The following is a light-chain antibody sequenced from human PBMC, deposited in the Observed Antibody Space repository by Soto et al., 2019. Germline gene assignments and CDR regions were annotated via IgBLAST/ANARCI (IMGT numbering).Light chain of an antibody. CDR1: QSVRSN. J-gene: IGKJ5*01. Sequence: ETVTTQSPATLSVSPGERATVSCRASQSVRSNLAWYQQKPGQAPRLLIYGASTRATGIPARFSGSGSGTEFTLTISSLQSEDFAVYYCQQYNNWPPITFGQGTRLEIK. CDR3: QQYNNWPPIT. CDR2: GAS. V-gene: IGKV3-15*01.